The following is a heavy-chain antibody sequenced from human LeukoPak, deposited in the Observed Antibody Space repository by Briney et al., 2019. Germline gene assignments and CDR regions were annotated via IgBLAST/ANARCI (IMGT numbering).Heavy chain of an antibody. J-gene: IGHJ5*02. CDR1: GFTFSSYG. Sequence: GGSLRLSCAASGFTFSSYGMHWVRQAPGKGLEWVAVISYDGSNKYYADPVKGRFTISRDNSKNTLYLQMNSLRAEDTAVYYCARDRARFGITIVPDPWGQGTLVTVSS. V-gene: IGHV3-30*03. CDR3: ARDRARFGITIVPDP. D-gene: IGHD3-10*01. CDR2: ISYDGSNK.